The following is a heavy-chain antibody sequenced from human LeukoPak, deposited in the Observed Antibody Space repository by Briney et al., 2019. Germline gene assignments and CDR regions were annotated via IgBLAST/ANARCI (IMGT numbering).Heavy chain of an antibody. D-gene: IGHD6-19*01. Sequence: SVKVSCKASGGTFSSYAISWVRQAPGQGLEWMGGIIPIFGTANYAQKFQGRVTITADESTSTAYMELSSLRSEDTAVYYCARGPAYSSGWYGDYYYYMDVRGKGTTVTVSS. CDR3: ARGPAYSSGWYGDYYYYMDV. CDR1: GGTFSSYA. CDR2: IIPIFGTA. J-gene: IGHJ6*03. V-gene: IGHV1-69*01.